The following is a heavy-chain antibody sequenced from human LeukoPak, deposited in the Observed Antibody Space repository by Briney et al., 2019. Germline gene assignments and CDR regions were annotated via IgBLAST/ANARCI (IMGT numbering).Heavy chain of an antibody. V-gene: IGHV3-21*01. J-gene: IGHJ4*02. CDR3: ARAIGVGGCSSASCYYFDY. D-gene: IGHD2-2*01. Sequence: GGSLRLSCAASGFTFNSYSMNWVRQAPGKGLEWVSSISSSSSYIYYADSVKGRFTISRDNAKNSLYLQMNSLRAEDTAVYYCARAIGVGGCSSASCYYFDYWGQGTLVTVSS. CDR2: ISSSSSYI. CDR1: GFTFNSYS.